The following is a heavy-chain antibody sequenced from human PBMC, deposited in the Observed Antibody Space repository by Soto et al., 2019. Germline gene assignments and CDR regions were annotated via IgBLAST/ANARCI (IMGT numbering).Heavy chain of an antibody. D-gene: IGHD4-17*01. CDR1: GGSFSGYY. Sequence: QVQLQQWGAGLLKPSETLSLTCAVYGGSFSGYYWSWIRQPPGKGLEWIGEINHSGSTNYNPSLNIRGTIAVDTSKNQFALKLSSVTAADTAVYYGASRTDYGDKGDWFDPWGQGTLVTVSS. CDR3: ASRTDYGDKGDWFDP. CDR2: INHSGST. J-gene: IGHJ5*02. V-gene: IGHV4-34*01.